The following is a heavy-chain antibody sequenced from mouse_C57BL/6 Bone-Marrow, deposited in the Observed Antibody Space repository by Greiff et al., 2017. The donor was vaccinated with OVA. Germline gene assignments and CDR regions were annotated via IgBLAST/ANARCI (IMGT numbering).Heavy chain of an antibody. CDR3: ARCGDDGYFAWFAY. CDR2: IHPNSGST. CDR1: GYTFTSYW. D-gene: IGHD2-3*01. J-gene: IGHJ3*01. V-gene: IGHV1-64*01. Sequence: QVQLQQPGAELVKPGASVKLSCKASGYTFTSYWMHWVKQRPGQGLEWIGMIHPNSGSTNYNEKFKSKATLTVDKSSSTAYMQLSSLTSEYSAVYYFARCGDDGYFAWFAYWGQGTLVTVSA.